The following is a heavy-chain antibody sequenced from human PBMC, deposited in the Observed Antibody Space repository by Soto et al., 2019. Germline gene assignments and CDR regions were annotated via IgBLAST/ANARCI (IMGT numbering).Heavy chain of an antibody. V-gene: IGHV3-23*01. Sequence: EVQLLDSGGGLVQPGGSLRLSCAASGFTFSNYAMSWVRQAPGKGLEWVSTSSGNGGSTYYADSVKGRFTISRDNSKNMLFLQINSLGDDDSAVYYCAKRPASIITFDYWGQGTPVTVSS. CDR2: SSGNGGST. CDR1: GFTFSNYA. J-gene: IGHJ4*02. D-gene: IGHD2-2*01. CDR3: AKRPASIITFDY.